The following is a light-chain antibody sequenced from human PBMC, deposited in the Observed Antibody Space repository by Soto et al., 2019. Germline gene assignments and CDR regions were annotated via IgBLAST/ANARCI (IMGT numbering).Light chain of an antibody. Sequence: EVVLTQSPGTLALSRGERATLSCRASQSVSSSYLAWYQHRPGQAPRLLIFGASSRATGIPDRFSGTGSGTDFTLTMSRLEPEDFAVYYCQQYGNSPWTFGQGTKVEIK. CDR2: GAS. CDR1: QSVSSSY. V-gene: IGKV3-20*01. J-gene: IGKJ1*01. CDR3: QQYGNSPWT.